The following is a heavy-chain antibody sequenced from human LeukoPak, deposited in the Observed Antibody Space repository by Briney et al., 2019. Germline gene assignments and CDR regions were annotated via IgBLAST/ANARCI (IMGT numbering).Heavy chain of an antibody. Sequence: SETLSLTCTVSCYSISSGYYWGWIRQPPGKGLEWIGSIYHSGSTYYNPSLKSRVTISLDTSKNQFSLKLSSVTAADTAVYYCARDLRHSGYEFDYWGQGTLVTVSS. CDR3: ARDLRHSGYEFDY. CDR2: IYHSGST. V-gene: IGHV4-38-2*02. CDR1: CYSISSGYY. D-gene: IGHD5-12*01. J-gene: IGHJ4*02.